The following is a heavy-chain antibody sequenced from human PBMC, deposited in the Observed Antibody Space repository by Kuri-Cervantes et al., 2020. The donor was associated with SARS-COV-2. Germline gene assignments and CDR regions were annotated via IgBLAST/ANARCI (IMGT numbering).Heavy chain of an antibody. V-gene: IGHV1-69*06. CDR3: ARAETRYCSSTSCYAFDY. CDR2: IIPIFGTA. J-gene: IGHJ4*02. Sequence: SVKVSCKASGGTFSSYAISWVRQAPGQGLEWMGGIIPIFGTANYAQKFQGRVTITADKSTSTAYMELSSLRSEDTAVYYCARAETRYCSSTSCYAFDYWGQGTLVTVSS. D-gene: IGHD2-2*01. CDR1: GGTFSSYA.